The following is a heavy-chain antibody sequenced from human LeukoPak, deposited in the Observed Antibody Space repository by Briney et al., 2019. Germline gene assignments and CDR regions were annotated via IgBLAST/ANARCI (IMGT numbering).Heavy chain of an antibody. J-gene: IGHJ3*02. V-gene: IGHV1-46*01. CDR1: GYTFTSYY. CDR3: ARAFKDSYGSKRHAFDI. D-gene: IGHD5-18*01. CDR2: INPSGGST. Sequence: GASVKVSCKASGYTFTSYYMHWVRQAPGQGLEWMGIINPSGGSTSYAQKFRGRVTMTRDTSTSTVYMELSSLRSEDTAVYYCARAFKDSYGSKRHAFDIWGQGTMVTVSS.